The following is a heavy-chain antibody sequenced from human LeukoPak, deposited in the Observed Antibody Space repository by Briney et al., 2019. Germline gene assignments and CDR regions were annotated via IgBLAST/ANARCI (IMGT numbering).Heavy chain of an antibody. CDR2: IYYSGST. CDR1: GGSISSGGYY. J-gene: IGHJ4*02. D-gene: IGHD3-16*02. V-gene: IGHV4-31*03. Sequence: SQTLSLTCSVSGGSISSGGYYWSWIRQHPGKGLEWIGYIYYSGSTYYNPSLKSRVTISVDTSKNQFSLKLSSVTAADTAVYYCARVGDYVWGSYRSFDYWGQGTLVTVSS. CDR3: ARVGDYVWGSYRSFDY.